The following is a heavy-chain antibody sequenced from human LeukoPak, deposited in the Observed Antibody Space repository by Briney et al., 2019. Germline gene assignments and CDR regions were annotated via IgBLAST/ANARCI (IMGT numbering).Heavy chain of an antibody. Sequence: SETLSLTCTVSGGSISSYYWGWIRQPPGKGLEWIGYIYYSGSTNYNPSLKSRVTISVDTSKNQFSLKLSSVTAADTAVYYCARESPTYYYDSSGYFFDYWGQGTLVTVSS. CDR2: IYYSGST. J-gene: IGHJ4*02. V-gene: IGHV4-59*01. CDR3: ARESPTYYYDSSGYFFDY. D-gene: IGHD3-22*01. CDR1: GGSISSYY.